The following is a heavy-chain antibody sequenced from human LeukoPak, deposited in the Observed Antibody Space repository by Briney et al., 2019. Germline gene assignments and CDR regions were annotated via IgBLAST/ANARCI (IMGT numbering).Heavy chain of an antibody. V-gene: IGHV1-69*05. CDR2: IIPIFGTA. J-gene: IGHJ4*02. CDR1: GGTFSSCA. Sequence: SVKVSCKASGGTFSSCAISWVRQAPGQGLGWMGRIIPIFGTANYAQKFQGRVTITTDESTSTAYMELSSLRSEDTAVYYCARNVEMASLDYWGQGTLVTVSS. D-gene: IGHD5-24*01. CDR3: ARNVEMASLDY.